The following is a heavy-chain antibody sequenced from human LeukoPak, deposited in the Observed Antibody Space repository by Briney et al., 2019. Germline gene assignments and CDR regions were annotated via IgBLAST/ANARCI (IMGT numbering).Heavy chain of an antibody. CDR1: GYSISSGYY. CDR2: IYHSGST. Sequence: PSETLSLTCTVSGYSISSGYYWGWIRQPPGKGLEWIGSIYHSGSTHFNPSLKSRVTISVDTSKNQFSLKLSSVTAADTAVYYCARGDYGDPPAFDIWGQGTMVTVSS. J-gene: IGHJ3*02. V-gene: IGHV4-38-2*02. CDR3: ARGDYGDPPAFDI. D-gene: IGHD4-17*01.